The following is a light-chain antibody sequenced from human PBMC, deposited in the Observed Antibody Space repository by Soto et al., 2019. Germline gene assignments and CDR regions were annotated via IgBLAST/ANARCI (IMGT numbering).Light chain of an antibody. Sequence: DIQLTQSPSTLSASVGDRVTITCRASQSISTWLAWYQQKPGTVPKLLIYKASTLESGVPSRFSGSRSGTEFTLTVSSLQPDDFATYYCQQYNDSFPYTFGQGTKV. J-gene: IGKJ2*01. CDR3: QQYNDSFPYT. CDR2: KAS. CDR1: QSISTW. V-gene: IGKV1-5*03.